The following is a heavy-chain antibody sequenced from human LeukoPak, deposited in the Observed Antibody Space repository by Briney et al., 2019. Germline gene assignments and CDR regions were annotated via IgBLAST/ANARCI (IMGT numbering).Heavy chain of an antibody. CDR1: GDSINSTNW. D-gene: IGHD6-13*01. Sequence: SGTLSLTCAVSGDSINSTNWWSWVRQPPGKGLEWIGEMYQSGNTRCNPSLKSRVTISADKSKNQFSLKVSSVTAADTAEYSCASGDTNNWYAVFDYWGQGTLVTVSS. V-gene: IGHV4-4*02. CDR3: ASGDTNNWYAVFDY. J-gene: IGHJ4*02. CDR2: MYQSGNT.